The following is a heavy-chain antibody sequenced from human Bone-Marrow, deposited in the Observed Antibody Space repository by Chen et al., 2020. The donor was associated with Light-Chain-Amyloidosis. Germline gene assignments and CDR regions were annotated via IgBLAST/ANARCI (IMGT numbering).Heavy chain of an antibody. CDR2: IYYSGST. J-gene: IGHJ3*02. V-gene: IGHV4-39*01. CDR3: ARLIMIVVVPDGAFDI. Sequence: QLQLQESGPGLVKPSETLSLTCTVSGGSISSSSYYWGWIRQPPGKGLEWIGSIYYSGSTYYNPSLKSRVTISVDTSKNQFSLKLSSVTAADTAVYYCARLIMIVVVPDGAFDIWGQGTMVTVSS. CDR1: GGSISSSSYY. D-gene: IGHD3-22*01.